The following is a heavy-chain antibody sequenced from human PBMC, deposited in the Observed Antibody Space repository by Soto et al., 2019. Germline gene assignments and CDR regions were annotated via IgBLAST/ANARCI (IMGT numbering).Heavy chain of an antibody. V-gene: IGHV4-34*01. J-gene: IGHJ3*01. CDR3: ARGKYCSRSTCIRVFDL. CDR2: INHGGSA. D-gene: IGHD2-2*01. CDR1: GESFSGYY. Sequence: PSETLSLTCAVYGESFSGYYWTWIRQSPGKGLEWIGEINHGGSATYSPALKSRVTISVDASKKQFSLKLSSVTAADTAVYYCARGKYCSRSTCIRVFDLWGQGTMVTVSS.